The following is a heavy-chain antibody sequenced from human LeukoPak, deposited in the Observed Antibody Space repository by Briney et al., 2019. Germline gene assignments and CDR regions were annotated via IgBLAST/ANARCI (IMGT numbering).Heavy chain of an antibody. J-gene: IGHJ4*02. Sequence: NPSETLSLTCAVYGGPFSGYYWSWIRQPPGKGLEWIGEINHRRSAKYNPFLKSRVTISVDPSKTQFSLKLSSVTAADTAVYYCARGDILTGYSYWGQGTLVTVSS. D-gene: IGHD3-9*01. CDR2: INHRRSA. V-gene: IGHV4-34*01. CDR3: ARGDILTGYSY. CDR1: GGPFSGYY.